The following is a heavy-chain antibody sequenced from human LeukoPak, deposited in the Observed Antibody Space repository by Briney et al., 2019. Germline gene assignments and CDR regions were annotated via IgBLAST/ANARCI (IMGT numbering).Heavy chain of an antibody. CDR3: ARWRYSSCNWFDP. V-gene: IGHV1-69*05. Sequence: SVKVSCKASGGTFSSFAISWVRQAPGQGLEWMGGIIPIFGTANYAQKFQGRVTITTDESTSTAYMELSGLRSEDTAVYYCARWRYSSCNWFDPWGQGTMVTVS. CDR2: IIPIFGTA. CDR1: GGTFSSFA. D-gene: IGHD6-19*01. J-gene: IGHJ5*02.